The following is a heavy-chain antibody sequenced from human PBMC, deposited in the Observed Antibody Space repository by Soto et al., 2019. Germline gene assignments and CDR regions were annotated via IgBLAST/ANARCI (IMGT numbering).Heavy chain of an antibody. Sequence: QVQLQESGPGLVKPSETLSLTCTVSGGSISSYYWSWIRQPPGKGLEWIGYIYYSGSTNSNPSLKSRVTISVDTCKNQFSLKLSSVTAADTAVYYCARVGGTGTTGVWFDPWGQGTLVTVSS. CDR1: GGSISSYY. J-gene: IGHJ5*02. V-gene: IGHV4-59*01. D-gene: IGHD1-7*01. CDR2: IYYSGST. CDR3: ARVGGTGTTGVWFDP.